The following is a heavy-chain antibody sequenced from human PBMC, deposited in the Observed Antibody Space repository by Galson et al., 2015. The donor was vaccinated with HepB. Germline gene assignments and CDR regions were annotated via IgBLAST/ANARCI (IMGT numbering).Heavy chain of an antibody. CDR3: AKGLGELPS. V-gene: IGHV3-30*18. D-gene: IGHD1-26*01. CDR2: ISYDGSNK. J-gene: IGHJ5*02. Sequence: SLRLSCAASGFTFSSYGMHWVRQAPGKGLEWVAVISYDGSNKYYADSVKGRFTISRDNSKNTLYLQMNSLRAEDTAVYYCAKGLGELPSWGQGTLVTVSS. CDR1: GFTFSSYG.